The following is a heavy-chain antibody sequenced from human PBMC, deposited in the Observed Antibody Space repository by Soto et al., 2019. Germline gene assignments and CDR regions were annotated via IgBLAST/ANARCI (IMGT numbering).Heavy chain of an antibody. Sequence: SVKVSFKASGGTFSSYAISWVRQAPGQGLEWMGGIIPIFGTANYAQKFQGRVTITADESTSTAYMELSSLRSEDTAVYYCARRGYCSGGSCHNYYYYGMDVWGQGTTVTVSS. V-gene: IGHV1-69*13. CDR1: GGTFSSYA. CDR2: IIPIFGTA. CDR3: ARRGYCSGGSCHNYYYYGMDV. D-gene: IGHD2-15*01. J-gene: IGHJ6*02.